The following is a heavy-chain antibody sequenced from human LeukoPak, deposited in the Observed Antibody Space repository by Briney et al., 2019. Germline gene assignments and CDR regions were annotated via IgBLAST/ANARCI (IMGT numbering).Heavy chain of an antibody. CDR1: GGSISRNSFY. V-gene: IGHV4-39*01. CDR2: IYYSGST. Sequence: TSETLSLTCTVSGGSISRNSFYWGWIRQPPGKGLEWIGSIYYSGSTYSNPSLKSRVAISVDTSKNQLSLKLSPVTAADTAVYYCARLMVRGGYLFYNYGMDVWGQGTTVTVSS. CDR3: ARLMVRGGYLFYNYGMDV. D-gene: IGHD3-10*01. J-gene: IGHJ6*02.